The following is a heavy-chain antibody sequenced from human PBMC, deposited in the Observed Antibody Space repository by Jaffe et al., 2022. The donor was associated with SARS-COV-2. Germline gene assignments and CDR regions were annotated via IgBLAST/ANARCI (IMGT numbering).Heavy chain of an antibody. D-gene: IGHD3-22*01. Sequence: QLQVQESGPGLVKPSETLSLTCTVSGGSISSSSYYWGWIRQPPGKGLEWIGSIYYRGITYYNPSLKSRVTISVDTSKNQFSLKLSSVTAADTAVYYCARQARGDYYDSSGYSAPLLGFDPWGQGTLVTVSS. CDR2: IYYRGIT. J-gene: IGHJ5*02. CDR3: ARQARGDYYDSSGYSAPLLGFDP. CDR1: GGSISSSSYY. V-gene: IGHV4-39*01.